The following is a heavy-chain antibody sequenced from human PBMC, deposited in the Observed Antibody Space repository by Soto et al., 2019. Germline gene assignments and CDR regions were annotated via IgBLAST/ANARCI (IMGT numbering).Heavy chain of an antibody. CDR3: AREHRKIFGVRLFDACAL. J-gene: IGHJ3*01. CDR1: GFTFSSYE. D-gene: IGHD3-3*01. Sequence: EVQLVESGGGLVQPGGSLRLSCAASGFTFSSYEMNWVRQAPGKGLEWGSYISRSGSTIYYAASVKGRFTISRDNAKNSLYLHMNSLRAEDTAVYYCAREHRKIFGVRLFDACALWGRGTMVTVSS. CDR2: ISRSGSTI. V-gene: IGHV3-48*03.